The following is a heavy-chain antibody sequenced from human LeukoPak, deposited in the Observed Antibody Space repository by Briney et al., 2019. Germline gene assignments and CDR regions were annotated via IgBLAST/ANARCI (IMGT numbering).Heavy chain of an antibody. Sequence: GGSLRLSRAASGFTFSNYDMHWVRQVTGEGLEWVSSILSAGDTQYSGSAKDRFTISRANDKSSLYLQMSSLRVEDAAVYYCARDLGGSSNGPSRMDVWGQGTTVAVSS. CDR2: ILSAGDT. D-gene: IGHD6-6*01. J-gene: IGHJ6*02. CDR1: GFTFSNYD. CDR3: ARDLGGSSNGPSRMDV. V-gene: IGHV3-13*01.